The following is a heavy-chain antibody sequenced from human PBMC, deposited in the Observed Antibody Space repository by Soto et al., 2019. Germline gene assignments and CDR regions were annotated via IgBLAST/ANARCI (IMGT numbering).Heavy chain of an antibody. D-gene: IGHD4-17*01. CDR2: ISAYNGNT. CDR3: ARYHGDYYYYYGMDV. V-gene: IGHV1-18*01. CDR1: GYTFTSYG. J-gene: IGHJ6*02. Sequence: QVQLVQSGAEVKKPGASVKVSCKASGYTFTSYGISWVRQAPGQGLEWMGWISAYNGNTNYAQKLQGRVTMTTDTSTSTDYMELRSLRSDDTAVYYCARYHGDYYYYYGMDVWGQGTTVTVSS.